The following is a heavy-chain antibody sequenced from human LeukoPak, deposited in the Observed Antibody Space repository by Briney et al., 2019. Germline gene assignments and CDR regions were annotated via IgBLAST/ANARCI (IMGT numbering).Heavy chain of an antibody. CDR2: IWYDGSKT. CDR3: AKDLSYGSLWFDP. V-gene: IGHV3-33*06. CDR1: GFTFSSQG. J-gene: IGHJ5*02. D-gene: IGHD3-10*01. Sequence: GGSLRLSCAASGFTFSSQGMQWVRQAPGKGLEWVALIWYDGSKTNYVDSVMGRFTISRDSSKNTLYLQMDNLRVEDTAVYFCAKDLSYGSLWFDPWGQGTLVTVSS.